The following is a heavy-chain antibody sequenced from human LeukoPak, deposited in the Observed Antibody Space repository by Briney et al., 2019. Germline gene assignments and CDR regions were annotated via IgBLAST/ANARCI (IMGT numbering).Heavy chain of an antibody. V-gene: IGHV1-46*01. D-gene: IGHD1-1*01. CDR2: INPSGGST. J-gene: IGHJ4*02. CDR1: GYTFINYY. Sequence: ASVKVSCKASGYTFINYYIHWVRQAPGQGLEWVGIINPSGGSTTYAQKFQGRVSMTRDTSTSTVYMELSSLESDDTALHYCARHSLPGTTPFDYWGQGTLVTVSS. CDR3: ARHSLPGTTPFDY.